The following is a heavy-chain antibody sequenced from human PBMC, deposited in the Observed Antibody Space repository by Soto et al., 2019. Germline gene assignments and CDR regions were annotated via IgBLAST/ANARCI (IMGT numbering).Heavy chain of an antibody. V-gene: IGHV3-74*03. D-gene: IGHD3-16*01. CDR1: GFMFNNSA. Sequence: GGSLRLSCVASGFMFNNSAIHWIRQLPGRGLLWVSRINTDGNTEFADSVKGRFTMSRDNAKNTVFLQMDSLRAEDTGLYFCTRGLPTNFYNDHWFDPWGQGTLVTVSS. J-gene: IGHJ5*02. CDR3: TRGLPTNFYNDHWFDP. CDR2: INTDGNT.